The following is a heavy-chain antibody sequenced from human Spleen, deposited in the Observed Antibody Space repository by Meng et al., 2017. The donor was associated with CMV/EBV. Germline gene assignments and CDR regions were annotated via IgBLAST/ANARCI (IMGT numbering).Heavy chain of an antibody. CDR2: MNPNSGNT. CDR3: ARVFGNREPFDY. CDR1: GYTFTSYD. V-gene: IGHV1-8*01. J-gene: IGHJ4*02. Sequence: QVQLVQSGAEVKKPGASVKVSCKASGYTFTSYDINWVRQATGQGLEWMGWMNPNSGNTGYAQKFQGRVTMTRNTSISTAYMELRSLRSDDTAVYYCARVFGNREPFDYWGQGTLVTVSS. D-gene: IGHD1-14*01.